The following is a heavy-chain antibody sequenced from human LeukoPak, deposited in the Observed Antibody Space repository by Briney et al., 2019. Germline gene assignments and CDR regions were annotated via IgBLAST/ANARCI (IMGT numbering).Heavy chain of an antibody. V-gene: IGHV3-30-3*01. J-gene: IGHJ4*02. D-gene: IGHD4-17*01. Sequence: GGSLRLSCAASGFTFRSYAMHWVRQAPGKGLEWVAVISYDGSNKYYADSVKGRFTISRDNSKNTLYLQMTSLRAEATAVYYCAREFRQWDYGDPGGFDYGGQGTLVTV. CDR2: ISYDGSNK. CDR3: AREFRQWDYGDPGGFDY. CDR1: GFTFRSYA.